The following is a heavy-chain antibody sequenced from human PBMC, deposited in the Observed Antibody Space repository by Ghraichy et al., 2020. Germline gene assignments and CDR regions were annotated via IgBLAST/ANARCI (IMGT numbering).Heavy chain of an antibody. V-gene: IGHV3-23*01. CDR2: ISGSGGTI. D-gene: IGHD1-26*01. J-gene: IGHJ4*02. CDR3: EKQALVGTTPARYVDF. CDR1: GFTFSTYP. Sequence: GGSLRLSCAASGFTFSTYPMSWVRQAPGKGLDWVSAISGSGGTIVYADSVNGRFTISRDNSKNTLYLQMNSLRAVDTAVYYCEKQALVGTTPARYVDFWGQGILVTVSS.